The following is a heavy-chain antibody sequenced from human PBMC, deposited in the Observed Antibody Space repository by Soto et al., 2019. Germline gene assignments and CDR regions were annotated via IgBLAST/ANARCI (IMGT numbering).Heavy chain of an antibody. V-gene: IGHV3-13*01. D-gene: IGHD2-8*02. CDR2: IGIQLDT. J-gene: IGHJ5*02. Sequence: PGGSLRLSCAASGFTFSAYDMHWVRQATGKGLEWVSAIGIQLDTYFPDFVKARFTISRENAKNSLYFQMNSLRAGDTVFFYCARQASYWHGGGGWFDPWGQGTLVTVSS. CDR1: GFTFSAYD. CDR3: ARQASYWHGGGGWFDP.